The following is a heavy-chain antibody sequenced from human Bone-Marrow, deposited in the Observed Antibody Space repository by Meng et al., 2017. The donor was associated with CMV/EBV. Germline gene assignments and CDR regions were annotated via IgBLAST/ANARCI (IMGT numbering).Heavy chain of an antibody. J-gene: IGHJ5*01. V-gene: IGHV5-51*01. CDR2: LYAGDSDP. CDR3: ARGYCASDNCPPKA. CDR1: GYSFASYW. Sequence: GESLKISCKASGYSFASYWIGWVRQMPGKGLEWMAVLYAGDSDPIYSPSFQGQVTISVDKSITTAYLQWSSLRPSDSAIYFCARGYCASDNCPPKAWGQGNRVTGSS. D-gene: IGHD2-8*01.